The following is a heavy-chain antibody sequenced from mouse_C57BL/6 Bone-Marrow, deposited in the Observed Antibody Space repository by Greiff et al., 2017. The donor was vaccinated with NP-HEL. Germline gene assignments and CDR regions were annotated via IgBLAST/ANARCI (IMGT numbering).Heavy chain of an antibody. CDR1: GFNIKDDY. J-gene: IGHJ3*01. V-gene: IGHV14-4*01. CDR2: IDPENGDT. CDR3: TTKLMFAY. Sequence: VQLQQSGAELVRPGASVKLSCTASGFNIKDDYMHWVKQRPEQGLEWIGWIDPENGDTEYASNFQGKATITADTSSNTAYLQLSSLTSEDTAVYYCTTKLMFAYWGQGTLVTVSA.